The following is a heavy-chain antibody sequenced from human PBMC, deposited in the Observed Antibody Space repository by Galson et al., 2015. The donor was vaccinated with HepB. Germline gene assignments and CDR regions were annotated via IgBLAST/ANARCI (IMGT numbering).Heavy chain of an antibody. CDR3: ARAGWDIVVVPAAIQGYYYYYMDV. D-gene: IGHD2-2*02. CDR2: INPSGGST. J-gene: IGHJ6*03. CDR1: GYTFTSYY. Sequence: SVKVSCKASGYTFTSYYMHWVRQAPGQGLEWMGIINPSGGSTSYAQKFQGRVTMTRDTSTSTVYMELSSLRSEDTAVYYCARAGWDIVVVPAAIQGYYYYYMDVWGKGTTVTVSS. V-gene: IGHV1-46*01.